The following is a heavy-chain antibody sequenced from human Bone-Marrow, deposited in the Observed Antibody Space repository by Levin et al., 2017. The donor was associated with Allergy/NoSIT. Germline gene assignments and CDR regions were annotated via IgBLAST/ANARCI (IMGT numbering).Heavy chain of an antibody. Sequence: PSETLSLTCTVSDDSISSSTYSWVWIRLPPGKGLEWVGTIHYSGTANYNPSLNSRVTISADTSKNQFSLKLSSVTAAESAIYYCERRYQVPVVVGWRYNMDVWGQGTTVTVSS. V-gene: IGHV4-39*01. J-gene: IGHJ6*02. CDR1: DDSISSSTYS. D-gene: IGHD3-10*01. CDR3: ERRYQVPVVVGWRYNMDV. CDR2: IHYSGTA.